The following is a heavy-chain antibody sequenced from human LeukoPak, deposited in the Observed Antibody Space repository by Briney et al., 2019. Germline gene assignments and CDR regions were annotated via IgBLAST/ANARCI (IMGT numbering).Heavy chain of an antibody. Sequence: GRSLRLSCAASGFNFNPYAMHWVRQAPGKGLEWIVVLSYDGTINYYADSVKGRFTISRDNSKNTLYLQMNSLRAEDTAVYYCAKDRQASLPGWYYYDSSGYNFDYWGQGTLVTVSS. V-gene: IGHV3-30-3*01. J-gene: IGHJ4*02. CDR1: GFNFNPYA. CDR2: LSYDGTIN. CDR3: AKDRQASLPGWYYYDSSGYNFDY. D-gene: IGHD3-22*01.